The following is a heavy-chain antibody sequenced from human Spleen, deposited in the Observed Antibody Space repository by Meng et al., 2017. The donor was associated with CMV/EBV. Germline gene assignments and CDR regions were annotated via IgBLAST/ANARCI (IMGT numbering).Heavy chain of an antibody. CDR1: GFTFSSYA. Sequence: GGSLRLSCAASGFTFSSYAMSWVRQAPGKGLEWVSAISGSGSNTYYADSVKGRFTISRDNSKNTLYLQMNSLRAEDTAVYYCAKVGYCSSTTCSYDGFEIWGQGTMVTVS. D-gene: IGHD2-2*01. V-gene: IGHV3-23*01. CDR3: AKVGYCSSTTCSYDGFEI. J-gene: IGHJ3*02. CDR2: ISGSGSNT.